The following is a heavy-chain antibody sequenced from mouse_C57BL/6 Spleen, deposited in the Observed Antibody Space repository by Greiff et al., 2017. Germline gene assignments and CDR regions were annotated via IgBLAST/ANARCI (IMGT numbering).Heavy chain of an antibody. CDR3: TRPPALRFAY. CDR2: IDPETGGT. V-gene: IGHV1-15*01. Sequence: VQLVESGAELVRPGASVTLSCKASGYTFTDYEMHWVKQTPVHGLEWIGAIDPETGGTAYNQKFKGKAILTADKSSSTAYMELRSLTSEDSAVYYCTRPPALRFAYWGQGTLVTVSA. J-gene: IGHJ3*01. CDR1: GYTFTDYE.